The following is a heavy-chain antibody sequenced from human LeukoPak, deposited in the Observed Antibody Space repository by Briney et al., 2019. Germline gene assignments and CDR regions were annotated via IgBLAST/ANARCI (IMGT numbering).Heavy chain of an antibody. CDR3: AREDDHNTNDC. CDR1: GFTFRGYW. V-gene: IGHV3-7*01. J-gene: IGHJ4*02. Sequence: GGSLRLSCVTSGFTFRGYWMSWFRQAPGKGLEWVGNIQPDGSGAFYVDAMRGRFTISRDNAQISLYLQINSLSAEDTAVYYCAREDDHNTNDCWGQGTLVTVSS. D-gene: IGHD5-24*01. CDR2: IQPDGSGA.